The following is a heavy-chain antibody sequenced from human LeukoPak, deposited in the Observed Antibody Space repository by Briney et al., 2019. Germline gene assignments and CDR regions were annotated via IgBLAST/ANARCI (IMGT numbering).Heavy chain of an antibody. CDR2: ISSSGGNT. CDR3: ANPLSHRNWFDS. V-gene: IGHV3-23*01. CDR1: GFTFTNYA. Sequence: GGSLRLSCADSGFTFTNYAMSWVRQAPGKGLEWVSTISSSGGNTYYADSVKGRFSISRDNSKNILSLLMNSLRAEDTAVYYCANPLSHRNWFDSWGQGTLVTVSS. J-gene: IGHJ5*01.